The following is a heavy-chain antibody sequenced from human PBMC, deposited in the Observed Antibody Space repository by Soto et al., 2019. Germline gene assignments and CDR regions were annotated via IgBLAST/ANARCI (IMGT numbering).Heavy chain of an antibody. V-gene: IGHV1-18*01. CDR2: ISAHNGDT. D-gene: IGHD3-22*01. J-gene: IGHJ4*02. Sequence: ASVKVSCKASGYTFTSYGISWVQQAPGQGLEWVGWISAHNGDTRYAQNLQGRITMTTDTFTNTAYMELTSLTSDDTAVYYCARDWSRYYDSSGLMWFYWGQGXLVTVSS. CDR1: GYTFTSYG. CDR3: ARDWSRYYDSSGLMWFY.